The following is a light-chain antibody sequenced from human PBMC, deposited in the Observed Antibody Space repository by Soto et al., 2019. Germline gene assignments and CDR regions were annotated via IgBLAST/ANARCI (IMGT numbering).Light chain of an antibody. V-gene: IGLV2-23*02. CDR1: SCYVGTYYF. Sequence: SALPKPSAVSGSLGQSVTISCPGSSCYVGTYYFVSWYQQHPCKVPKLMIYEXTKRPSGVSDRFSGSKSGNTASMTISGLQAEDEANYYCCSYAGNNIFVFGTGTKVTVL. CDR2: EXT. J-gene: IGLJ1*01. CDR3: CSYAGNNIFV.